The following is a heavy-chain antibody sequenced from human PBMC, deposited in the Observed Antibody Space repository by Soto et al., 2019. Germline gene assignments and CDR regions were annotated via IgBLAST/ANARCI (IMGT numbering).Heavy chain of an antibody. CDR1: GFTFSTYC. Sequence: EVQLVESGGGLVKPGGSLRLSCAASGFTFSTYCMNWVRQAPGRGLEWVSYISESSSHIYYGDSVRGRFIISRDNAKNSVYLQMNSLRAEDTAVYYCARDGSTWLKYWDFDLWGRGTLVTVSS. CDR2: ISESSSHI. V-gene: IGHV3-21*01. D-gene: IGHD3-10*01. J-gene: IGHJ2*01. CDR3: ARDGSTWLKYWDFDL.